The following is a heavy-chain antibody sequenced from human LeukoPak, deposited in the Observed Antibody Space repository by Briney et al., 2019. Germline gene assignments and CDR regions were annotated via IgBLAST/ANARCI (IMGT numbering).Heavy chain of an antibody. D-gene: IGHD1-7*01. V-gene: IGHV3-23*01. J-gene: IGHJ4*02. CDR2: IRGSVGNT. Sequence: GGSLRLSCAASGFTFSNYAMSWVRQAPGKGLEWVSAIRGSVGNTYYADSVKGRFTISRDNSKNTLYLQMNSLRVEATAVYYCAGDRTIGGGGYFFYYRGQGTLVTVSS. CDR3: AGDRTIGGGGYFFYY. CDR1: GFTFSNYA.